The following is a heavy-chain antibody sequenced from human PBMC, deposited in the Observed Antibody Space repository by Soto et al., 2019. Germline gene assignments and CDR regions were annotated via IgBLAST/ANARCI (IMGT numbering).Heavy chain of an antibody. D-gene: IGHD6-6*01. CDR2: ISAYNGDT. CDR3: ARVRQLVGYLYYYLDV. CDR1: GYTFTNYG. V-gene: IGHV1-18*01. J-gene: IGHJ6*03. Sequence: QVQLLQSGAEVKKPGASVKVSCKASGYTFTNYGITWVRQAPGQGLEWMGWISAYNGDTHYTQRLQGRVTMTTDTSTSTAYMELRCLRSGDTGVYYCARVRQLVGYLYYYLDVWGKGTTVTVSS.